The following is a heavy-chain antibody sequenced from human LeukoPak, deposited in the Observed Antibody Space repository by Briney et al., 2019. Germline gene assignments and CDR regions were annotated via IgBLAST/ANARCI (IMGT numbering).Heavy chain of an antibody. Sequence: PSETLSLTCGVSGGAITNYYWNWIRQAPGKGLKWLGYTYYTGSTTYNPSVKSRITISLDTSKKQISLKLRSVTAADTAVYYCARDIVVVPAAPSDAFDIWGQGTMVTVSS. V-gene: IGHV4-59*01. CDR1: GGAITNYY. CDR3: ARDIVVVPAAPSDAFDI. D-gene: IGHD2-2*01. J-gene: IGHJ3*02. CDR2: TYYTGST.